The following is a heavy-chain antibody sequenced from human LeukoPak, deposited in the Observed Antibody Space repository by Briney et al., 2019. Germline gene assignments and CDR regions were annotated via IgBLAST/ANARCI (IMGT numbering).Heavy chain of an antibody. J-gene: IGHJ4*02. CDR1: GYSISSGYY. D-gene: IGHD3-3*01. V-gene: IGHV4-38-2*01. CDR2: IYHSGYT. CDR3: ARKLYYGDYFDY. Sequence: SETLSLTCAVSGYSISSGYYWGWVRQPPGKGLDWIGTIYHSGYTYYNPSLKSRVTISVDTSKNQFSLKLSSVTAADTAVYYCARKLYYGDYFDYWGQGTLVTVSS.